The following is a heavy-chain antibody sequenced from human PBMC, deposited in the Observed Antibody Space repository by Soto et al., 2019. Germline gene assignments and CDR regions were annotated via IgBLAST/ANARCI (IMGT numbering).Heavy chain of an antibody. D-gene: IGHD4-17*01. Sequence: QVQLVQSGTEVREPGASVKVSCKSSGYTFTSNHINWVRQATGQGLEWMGSINPNSGHTVYAQKFQGRVTMTRSTSRSTAYMELSSLRSDDTAIYYCARAHDSGDVDYWGQGTLVTVSS. J-gene: IGHJ4*02. CDR2: INPNSGHT. CDR1: GYTFTSNH. CDR3: ARAHDSGDVDY. V-gene: IGHV1-8*01.